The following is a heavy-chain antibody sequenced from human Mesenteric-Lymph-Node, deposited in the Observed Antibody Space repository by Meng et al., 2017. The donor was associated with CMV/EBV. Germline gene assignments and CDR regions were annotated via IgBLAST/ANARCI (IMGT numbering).Heavy chain of an antibody. J-gene: IGHJ4*02. V-gene: IGHV3-9*01. CDR3: ATTPRYCTGGSCYGYDY. Sequence: SLKISCAASGFTFDDYTMHWVRQAPGKGLEWVSGISWNSGSIGYADSVKGRFTISRDNAKNSLYLQMNSLRSEDTAVYYCATTPRYCTGGSCYGYDYWGQGTLVTVSS. CDR2: ISWNSGSI. D-gene: IGHD2-15*01. CDR1: GFTFDDYT.